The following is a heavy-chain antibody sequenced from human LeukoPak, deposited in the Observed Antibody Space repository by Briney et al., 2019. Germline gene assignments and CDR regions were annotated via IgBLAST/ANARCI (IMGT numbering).Heavy chain of an antibody. CDR3: ARDCQRVAGNISCNSY. Sequence: GGSLRLSCAASGFTFSSYWMSWVRQAPGKGPEWVANINLDGSERSYVDSVKGRFTISRDNARNSLYLQMNSLRAEDTAVYLCARDCQRVAGNISCNSYWGQGTLVTVSS. J-gene: IGHJ4*02. CDR1: GFTFSSYW. D-gene: IGHD2-2*01. V-gene: IGHV3-7*01. CDR2: INLDGSER.